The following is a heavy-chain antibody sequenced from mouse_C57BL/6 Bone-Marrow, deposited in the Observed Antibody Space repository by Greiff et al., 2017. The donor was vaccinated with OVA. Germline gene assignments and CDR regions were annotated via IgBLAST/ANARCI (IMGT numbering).Heavy chain of an antibody. CDR2: IDPEDGET. J-gene: IGHJ2*01. D-gene: IGHD2-3*01. V-gene: IGHV14-2*01. Sequence: EVQLQQSGAELVKPGASVKFSCTASGFNINDYYMHWVKQRTEQGLEWIGRIDPEDGETKYAPKFQGKATITADTSSNTAYLPLSSLTSEDTAVYYCARGLLPFFYFDYWGQGTTLTVSA. CDR1: GFNINDYY. CDR3: ARGLLPFFYFDY.